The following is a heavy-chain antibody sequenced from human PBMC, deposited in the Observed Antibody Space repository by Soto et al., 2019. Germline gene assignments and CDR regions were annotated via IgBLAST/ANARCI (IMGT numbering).Heavy chain of an antibody. Sequence: QVQLVQSGAEVKKPGASVKISCKASGYTFTTYDINWVRQATGQGLEWMGWMNPNNGKTGYAQKFQGRVTMTRDTSISTVYLELSSVRSEETAVYYCARRKERSGPNYFDYWGQGTLVTVSS. CDR3: ARRKERSGPNYFDY. D-gene: IGHD6-25*01. CDR1: GYTFTTYD. V-gene: IGHV1-8*01. J-gene: IGHJ4*02. CDR2: MNPNNGKT.